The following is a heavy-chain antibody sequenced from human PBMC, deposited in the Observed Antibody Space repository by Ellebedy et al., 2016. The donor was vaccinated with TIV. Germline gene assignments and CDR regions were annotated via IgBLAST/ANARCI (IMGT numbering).Heavy chain of an antibody. Sequence: ASVKVSCXASGYTFTSYDIHWVRQAPGQGLEWMGWVNPNSGYTGYAQMFQGRVTMTRNTSINTAYMELRSLRSDDTAVYSCGTPMVGDFSYYYMDVWGKGTTVTVSS. CDR2: VNPNSGYT. D-gene: IGHD5-18*01. J-gene: IGHJ6*03. CDR1: GYTFTSYD. CDR3: GTPMVGDFSYYYMDV. V-gene: IGHV1-8*01.